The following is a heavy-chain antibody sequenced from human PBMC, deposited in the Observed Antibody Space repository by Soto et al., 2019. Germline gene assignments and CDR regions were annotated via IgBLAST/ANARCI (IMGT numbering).Heavy chain of an antibody. D-gene: IGHD3-10*01. Sequence: QVQLVQSGAEVKKPGASVKVSCKASGYTFTSYEINWVRQATGQGLEWMGWVNPNTAKTGYSQKFQDRVTMTRDNSISTAYMELNKLTSDDTAVYYCARIISTWYGRSFDLWGRGSLVTVSS. CDR3: ARIISTWYGRSFDL. J-gene: IGHJ2*01. V-gene: IGHV1-8*01. CDR1: GYTFTSYE. CDR2: VNPNTAKT.